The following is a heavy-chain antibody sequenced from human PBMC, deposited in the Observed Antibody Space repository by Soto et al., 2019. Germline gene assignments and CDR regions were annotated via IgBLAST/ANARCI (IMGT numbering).Heavy chain of an antibody. V-gene: IGHV3-23*01. CDR2: ISGSGGST. CDR1: GFTFSSYA. J-gene: IGHJ4*02. Sequence: EVQLLESGGGLVQPAGSLRLSCAASGFTFSSYAMSWVRQAPGKGLEWVSGISGSGGSTYYADSVKGRFTISRDNFKNTLYLQMNSLRAEDTAVYYCAKDSGYSYGYDYFDYWGQGTLVTVSS. D-gene: IGHD5-18*01. CDR3: AKDSGYSYGYDYFDY.